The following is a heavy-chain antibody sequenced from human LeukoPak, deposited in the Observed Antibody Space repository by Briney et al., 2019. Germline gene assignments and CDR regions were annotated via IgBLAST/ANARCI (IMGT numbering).Heavy chain of an antibody. V-gene: IGHV3-30*18. D-gene: IGHD2-15*01. CDR1: GFTFSSYG. Sequence: PGRSLRLSCAASGFTFSSYGMHWVRQAPGKGLEWVAVISYDGSNKYYADSVKGRFTISRDNSKNTLYLQVNSLRAEDTAVYYCAKSTPTDIVVVVAALDYWGQGTLVTVSS. J-gene: IGHJ4*02. CDR2: ISYDGSNK. CDR3: AKSTPTDIVVVVAALDY.